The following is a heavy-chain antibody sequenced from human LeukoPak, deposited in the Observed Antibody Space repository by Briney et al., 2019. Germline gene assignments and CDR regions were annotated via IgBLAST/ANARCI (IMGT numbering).Heavy chain of an antibody. Sequence: SETLSLXCAVYGGSFSGYYWSWIRQPPGKGLEWIGEINHSGSTNYNPSLKSRVTISVDTSKNQFSLKLSSVTAADTAVYYCARGEGSSGWYGGYYYYMDVWGKGTTVTVSS. V-gene: IGHV4-34*01. D-gene: IGHD6-19*01. CDR3: ARGEGSSGWYGGYYYYMDV. J-gene: IGHJ6*03. CDR2: INHSGST. CDR1: GGSFSGYY.